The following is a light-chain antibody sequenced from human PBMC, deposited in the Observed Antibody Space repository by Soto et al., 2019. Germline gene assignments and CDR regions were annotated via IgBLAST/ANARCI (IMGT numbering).Light chain of an antibody. CDR3: QQYNSYSGYT. CDR2: KAS. Sequence: DIQMTQSPSTLSASVGDRVTITCRASQSISSWLAWYQQKPGKAPKLLIYKASSLESGVPSRFSGSGSGTEFTLTIRSLQPDDFATYYCQQYNSYSGYTFGKGTKLEIK. V-gene: IGKV1-5*03. J-gene: IGKJ2*01. CDR1: QSISSW.